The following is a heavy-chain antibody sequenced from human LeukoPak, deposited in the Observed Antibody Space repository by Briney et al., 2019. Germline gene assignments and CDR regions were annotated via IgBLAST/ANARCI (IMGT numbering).Heavy chain of an antibody. CDR3: AKDRGKADIVVVPAAFHHDDFDI. Sequence: PGGSLRLSCAASGFTFSSYGMHGVRQAPGKGLEWVALLWYDESNKYYGDSVKGRFTISRDNSKNTLYLQMNSLRAEDTAVYYCAKDRGKADIVVVPAAFHHDDFDIWGQGTMVTVSS. V-gene: IGHV3-30*02. D-gene: IGHD2-2*01. CDR1: GFTFSSYG. CDR2: LWYDESNK. J-gene: IGHJ3*02.